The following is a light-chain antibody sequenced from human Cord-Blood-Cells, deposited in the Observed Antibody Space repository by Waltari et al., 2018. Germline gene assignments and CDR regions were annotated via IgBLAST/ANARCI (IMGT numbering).Light chain of an antibody. V-gene: IGLV2-8*01. CDR3: SSYAGSNKV. Sequence: QSALTQPPPASGSPGQSVTISCTGTRSDVGGYNYVSWYQQHPGKAPKLMIYEVSKRPSGVPDRFSGSKSGNTASLTVSGLQAEDEADYYCSSYAGSNKVFGGGTKLTVL. J-gene: IGLJ3*02. CDR1: RSDVGGYNY. CDR2: EVS.